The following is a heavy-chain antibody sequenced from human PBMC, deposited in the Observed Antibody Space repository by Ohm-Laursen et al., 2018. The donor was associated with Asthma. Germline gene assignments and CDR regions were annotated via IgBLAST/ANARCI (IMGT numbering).Heavy chain of an antibody. Sequence: GTLSLTCSVSGDSISSSYWWSWVRQAPGKGLEWVSAISGSGGSTYYADSVKGRFTISRDNSKNTLYLQMNSLRAEDTAVYYCAKAAGVNVEHSSGWYLSYFDYWGQGTLVTVSS. D-gene: IGHD6-19*01. J-gene: IGHJ4*02. CDR2: ISGSGGST. CDR1: GDSISSSY. CDR3: AKAAGVNVEHSSGWYLSYFDY. V-gene: IGHV3-23*01.